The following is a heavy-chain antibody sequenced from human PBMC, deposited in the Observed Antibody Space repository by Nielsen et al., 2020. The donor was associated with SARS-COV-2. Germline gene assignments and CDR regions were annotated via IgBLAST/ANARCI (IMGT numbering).Heavy chain of an antibody. Sequence: GGSLRLSCAASGFTFSSYSMNWVRQAPGKGLEWVSYISSSSSTIYYADSVKGRFTISRDNAKNSLYLQMNSLRAEDTAVYYCARDHQQWLTSHGAFDIWGQGTMVTVSS. CDR1: GFTFSSYS. D-gene: IGHD6-19*01. V-gene: IGHV3-48*01. J-gene: IGHJ3*02. CDR3: ARDHQQWLTSHGAFDI. CDR2: ISSSSSTI.